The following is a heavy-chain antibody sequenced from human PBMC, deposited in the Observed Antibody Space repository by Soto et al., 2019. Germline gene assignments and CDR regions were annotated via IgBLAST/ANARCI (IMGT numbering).Heavy chain of an antibody. CDR3: ARRVVAATPPPLYYFDY. J-gene: IGHJ4*02. D-gene: IGHD2-15*01. CDR1: GGSISSGGYS. CDR2: IYHSGST. V-gene: IGHV4-30-2*01. Sequence: SETLSLTCAVSGGSISSGGYSWSWIRQPPGKGLEWIGYIYHSGSTYYNPSLKSRVTISVDRSKNQFSLKLSSVTAADTAVYYCARRVVAATPPPLYYFDYWGQGTLVTVSS.